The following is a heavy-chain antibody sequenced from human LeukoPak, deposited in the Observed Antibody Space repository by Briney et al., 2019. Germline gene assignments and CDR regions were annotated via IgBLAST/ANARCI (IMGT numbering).Heavy chain of an antibody. V-gene: IGHV3-74*01. CDR2: INTDGSST. D-gene: IGHD3-22*01. Sequence: SGGSLRLSCAASGFTFSSYWMHWVRQAPGKGLVWVSRINTDGSSTSYADSVKGRFTISRDNAKNTLYLQMNSLRAEDTAVYYCARPYDSSDYYAFDIWGQGTMVTVSS. CDR1: GFTFSSYW. CDR3: ARPYDSSDYYAFDI. J-gene: IGHJ3*02.